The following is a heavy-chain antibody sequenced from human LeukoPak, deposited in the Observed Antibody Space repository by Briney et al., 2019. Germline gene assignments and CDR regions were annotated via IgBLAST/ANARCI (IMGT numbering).Heavy chain of an antibody. CDR1: GFTFSSYW. CDR3: ASGRGAILRYSGYDWTFDY. V-gene: IGHV3-7*01. Sequence: TGGSLRLSCAASGFTFSSYWMSWVRQAPGKGLEWVANIKQDGSEKYYVDSVKGRFTISRDNAKNSLYLQMNSLRAEDTAVYYCASGRGAILRYSGYDWTFDYWGQGTLVTVSS. CDR2: IKQDGSEK. J-gene: IGHJ4*02. D-gene: IGHD5-12*01.